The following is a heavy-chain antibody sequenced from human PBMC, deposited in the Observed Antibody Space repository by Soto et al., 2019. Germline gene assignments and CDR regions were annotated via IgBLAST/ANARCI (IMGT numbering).Heavy chain of an antibody. CDR1: GYSFTSYW. CDR2: IDPSDSYT. Sequence: PGESLKISCKGSGYSFTSYWISWVRQMPGKGLEWMGRIDPSDSYTNYSPSFQGHVTISADKSISTAYLQWSSLKASDTAMYYCARHLNPVYYYDSSGYWSWFDPWGQGTLVTVSS. D-gene: IGHD3-22*01. J-gene: IGHJ5*02. V-gene: IGHV5-10-1*01. CDR3: ARHLNPVYYYDSSGYWSWFDP.